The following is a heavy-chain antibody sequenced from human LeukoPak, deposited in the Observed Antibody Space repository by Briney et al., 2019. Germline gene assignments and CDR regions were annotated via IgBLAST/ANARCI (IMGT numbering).Heavy chain of an antibody. CDR1: GYTFTSYY. J-gene: IGHJ4*02. V-gene: IGHV1-46*01. Sequence: ASVKVSCKASGYTFTSYYMHWVRQAPGQGLEWMGIINPSGGSTSYAQKFQGRVTMTRDMSTSTVYMELSSLRSEDTAVYYCARAIPRIVGATAFDYWGQGTLVTVSS. CDR2: INPSGGST. D-gene: IGHD1-26*01. CDR3: ARAIPRIVGATAFDY.